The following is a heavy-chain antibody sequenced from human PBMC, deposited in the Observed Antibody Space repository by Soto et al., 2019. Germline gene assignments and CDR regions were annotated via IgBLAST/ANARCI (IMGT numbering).Heavy chain of an antibody. D-gene: IGHD2-8*01. J-gene: IGHJ4*02. V-gene: IGHV4-4*02. CDR3: VHHGGVPYYHDF. Sequence: LSLNCAVSGGSLSISSWWSWVRQPPGKTLEWLGEIFYSGSTKYNPSLNSRVTISADQSKNDFSLRLSSVTAADTAVYYCVHHGGVPYYHDFWGQGMLVTVSS. CDR2: IFYSGST. CDR1: GGSLSISSW.